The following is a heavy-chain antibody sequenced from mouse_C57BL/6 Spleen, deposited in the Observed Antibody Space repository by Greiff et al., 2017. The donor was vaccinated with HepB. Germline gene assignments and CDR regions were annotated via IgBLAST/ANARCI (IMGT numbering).Heavy chain of an antibody. CDR3: AREGKLTGDY. CDR1: GYTFTDYY. J-gene: IGHJ2*01. Sequence: QVQLQQSGAELVRPGASVKLSCKASGYTFTDYYINWVKQRPGQGLEWIARIYPGSGNTYYNEKFKGKATLTAEKSSSTAYMQLSSLTSEDSAVYFCAREGKLTGDYWGQGTTLTVSS. V-gene: IGHV1-76*01. CDR2: IYPGSGNT. D-gene: IGHD4-1*01.